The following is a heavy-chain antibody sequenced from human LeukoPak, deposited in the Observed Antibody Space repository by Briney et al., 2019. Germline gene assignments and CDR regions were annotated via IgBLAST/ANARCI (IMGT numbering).Heavy chain of an antibody. J-gene: IGHJ4*02. CDR2: ISSSGSTI. CDR1: GFTFSDYY. CDR3: ARALGRVVVYYFDY. Sequence: GGSLRLSCAASGFTFSDYYMSWIRQAPGEGLEWVSYISSSGSTIYYADSVKGRFTISRDNAKNSLYLQMNSLRAEDTAVYYCARALGRVVVYYFDYWGQGTLVTVSS. D-gene: IGHD2-21*01. V-gene: IGHV3-11*01.